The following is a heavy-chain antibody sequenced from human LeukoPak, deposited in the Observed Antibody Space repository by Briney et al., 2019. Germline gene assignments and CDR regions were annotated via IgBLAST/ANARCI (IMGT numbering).Heavy chain of an antibody. J-gene: IGHJ4*02. V-gene: IGHV4-59*08. D-gene: IGHD2-2*01. CDR3: ARHRIVVVPAAIDY. CDR1: GGSISSYY. Sequence: SETLSLTCTVSGGSISSYYWSWIRQPPGKGLEWIGYIYYTGSTNYNPSLKSRVTISVDTSKNQFSLKLSSVTAADTAVYYCARHRIVVVPAAIDYWGQGTLVTVSS. CDR2: IYYTGST.